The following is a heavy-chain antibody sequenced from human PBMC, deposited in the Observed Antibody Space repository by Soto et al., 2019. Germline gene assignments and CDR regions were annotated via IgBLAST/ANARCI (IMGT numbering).Heavy chain of an antibody. Sequence: QVQLVESGGGVVQPGRSLRLSCAASGFTFSSYGMHWVRQAPGKGLEWVAVISHDGRNKYYADSVKGRFTISRDNSKNTLYLQMNSLRAEDTAVYYCAKDQRYSSSWYPGNSYYYGMDVWGQGTTVTVSS. D-gene: IGHD6-13*01. CDR3: AKDQRYSSSWYPGNSYYYGMDV. CDR1: GFTFSSYG. CDR2: ISHDGRNK. V-gene: IGHV3-30*18. J-gene: IGHJ6*02.